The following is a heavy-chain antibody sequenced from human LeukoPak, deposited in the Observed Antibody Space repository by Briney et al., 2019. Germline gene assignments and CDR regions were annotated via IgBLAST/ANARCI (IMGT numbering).Heavy chain of an antibody. V-gene: IGHV3-48*03. J-gene: IGHJ4*02. CDR1: GFTFGGFD. CDR3: ARGRRYFDY. CDR2: ISSSGSTI. Sequence: PGGSLRLSCAASGFTFGGFDMNWVRQAPGEGLDWVSYISSSGSTIYYADSVKGRFTISRDNAKNSLYLQMNSLRAEDTAVYYCARGRRYFDYWGQGTLVTVSS.